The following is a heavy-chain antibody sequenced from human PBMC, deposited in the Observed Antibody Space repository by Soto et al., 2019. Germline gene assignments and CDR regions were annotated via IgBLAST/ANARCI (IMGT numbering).Heavy chain of an antibody. CDR2: IGSAGDT. CDR1: GFPFSSYA. Sequence: HHGGCLRLSCAASGFPFSSYAVHWVRQPTGKGLEWVSVIGSAGDTYYPGSVKGRFTISRENAKNSLYLQMNSLRAEDTAVYYCARGYLGSFDYWGQGTLVTVSS. V-gene: IGHV3-13*01. CDR3: ARGYLGSFDY. J-gene: IGHJ4*02. D-gene: IGHD7-27*01.